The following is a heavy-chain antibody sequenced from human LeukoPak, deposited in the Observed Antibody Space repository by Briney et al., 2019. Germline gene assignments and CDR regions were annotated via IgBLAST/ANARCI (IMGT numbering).Heavy chain of an antibody. J-gene: IGHJ4*02. V-gene: IGHV3-43*02. CDR3: AKESGKFDY. Sequence: PGGSLRLSCAASGFTFDNYAMHWVRQAPGKGLEWVSLISGGGSSTSYADSVKGRFTISRDNNKGSLYLQMNSLTTEDTAMYYCAKESGKFDYWGQGTLVAVSS. CDR1: GFTFDNYA. CDR2: ISGGGSST.